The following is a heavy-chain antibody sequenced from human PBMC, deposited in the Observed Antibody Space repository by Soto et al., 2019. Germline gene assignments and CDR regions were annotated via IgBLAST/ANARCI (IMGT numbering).Heavy chain of an antibody. CDR2: ISWNSGSI. J-gene: IGHJ4*02. V-gene: IGHV3-9*01. Sequence: GGSLRLSCAASGFTFDDYAMHWVRQAPGKGLEWVSGISWNSGSIGYADSVKGRFTISRDNAKNSLYLQMNSLRAENTALYYCTKASPTAYCGGDCYSLANWGQGTLVTVPQ. CDR1: GFTFDDYA. D-gene: IGHD2-21*01. CDR3: TKASPTAYCGGDCYSLAN.